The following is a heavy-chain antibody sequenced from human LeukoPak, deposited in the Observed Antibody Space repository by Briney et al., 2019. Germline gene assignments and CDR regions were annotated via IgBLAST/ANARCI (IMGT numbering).Heavy chain of an antibody. CDR2: ISYDGSNK. J-gene: IGHJ4*02. Sequence: GRSLRLSCAASGFTFSSYGMHWVRQAPGKGLEWVAVISYDGSNKYYADSVKGRFTISRDNSKNTLYLQMNRLRAEDTAVYYCAKLIDYGGNSVSYWGQGTLVTVSS. V-gene: IGHV3-30*18. D-gene: IGHD4-23*01. CDR3: AKLIDYGGNSVSY. CDR1: GFTFSSYG.